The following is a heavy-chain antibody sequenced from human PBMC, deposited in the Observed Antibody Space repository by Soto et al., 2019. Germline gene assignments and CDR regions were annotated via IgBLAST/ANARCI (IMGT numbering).Heavy chain of an antibody. D-gene: IGHD1-26*01. Sequence: GGSLRLSCAASGFTFSDYYMSWIRQAPGKGLEWVANINNSGSAKYYAPSVRGRFTISRDNAKNSLYLQMNSLRAEDAAVYYCATSAGAPGNYWGQGTLVTVSS. CDR1: GFTFSDYY. CDR2: INNSGSAK. V-gene: IGHV3-11*04. CDR3: ATSAGAPGNY. J-gene: IGHJ4*02.